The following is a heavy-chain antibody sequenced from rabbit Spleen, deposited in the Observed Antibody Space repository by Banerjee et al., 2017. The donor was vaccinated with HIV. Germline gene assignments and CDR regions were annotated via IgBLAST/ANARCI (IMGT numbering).Heavy chain of an antibody. Sequence: QSLEEYGGDLVKPGASLTLSCTASGFSFSSRYCVCWVRQAPGKGLEWIACIDTGSSGFTYFASCAKGRFTISKTSSTTVTLQMTSLTVAYTATYFFARDTGSSFSSYGMDLWGPGTLVTVS. D-gene: IGHD8-1*01. V-gene: IGHV1S40*01. CDR2: IDTGSSGFT. J-gene: IGHJ6*01. CDR1: GFSFSSRYC. CDR3: ARDTGSSFSSYGMDL.